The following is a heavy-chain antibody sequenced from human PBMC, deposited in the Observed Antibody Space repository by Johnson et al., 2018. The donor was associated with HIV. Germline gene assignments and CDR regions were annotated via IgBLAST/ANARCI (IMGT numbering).Heavy chain of an antibody. CDR2: ISYDGSNK. J-gene: IGHJ3*02. Sequence: QVQLVESGGGVVQPGRSLRLSCAASGFTFSSYAMHWVRQAPGKGLEWVAVISYDGSNKYYADSVKGRFTISRDNSKNKLYLQMNSLRTEDTAMYYCASSELATMDNAFDIWGRGTMVTVSS. CDR1: GFTFSSYA. CDR3: ASSELATMDNAFDI. D-gene: IGHD1-14*01. V-gene: IGHV3-30-3*01.